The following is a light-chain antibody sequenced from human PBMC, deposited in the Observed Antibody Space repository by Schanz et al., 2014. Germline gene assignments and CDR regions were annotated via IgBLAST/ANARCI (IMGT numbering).Light chain of an antibody. CDR2: GAS. CDR3: QQYTIYSWT. J-gene: IGKJ1*01. Sequence: EFVLTQSPGTLSLSPGERATLSCRASQSVSSFLAWYQQQPGQAPRLLIYGASSRATGIPARFSGSGSGTEFTLTISSLQPDDSATYYCQQYTIYSWTFGQGTKVDIK. V-gene: IGKV3D-15*01. CDR1: QSVSSF.